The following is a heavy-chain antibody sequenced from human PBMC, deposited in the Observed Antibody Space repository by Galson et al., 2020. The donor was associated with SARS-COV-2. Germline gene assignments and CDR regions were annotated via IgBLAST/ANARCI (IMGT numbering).Heavy chain of an antibody. Sequence: GESLKISCAASGFTFSSNWMSWVRQAPGKGLEWVANIKQDGSEKYYVDSVKGRFTISRDNAKNSLYLQMNSLRAEDTAVYYCARDEARYGYYGMDVWGQGTTVTVSS. CDR1: GFTFSSNW. CDR3: ARDEARYGYYGMDV. V-gene: IGHV3-7*01. J-gene: IGHJ6*02. CDR2: IKQDGSEK. D-gene: IGHD3-9*01.